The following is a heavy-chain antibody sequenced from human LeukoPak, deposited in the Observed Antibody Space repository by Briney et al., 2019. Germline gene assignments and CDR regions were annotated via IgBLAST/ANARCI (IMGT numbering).Heavy chain of an antibody. V-gene: IGHV4-59*08. CDR2: VVYSGSA. CDR3: ARSQTTSSGWDPFDY. Sequence: SETLSLTCTVSGGSIGSSYWSWIRQPPGKGLEWIGHVVYSGSANYNPSLKSRVTISVDTSKNQFSLKLSSVTAADTAVYYCARSQTTSSGWDPFDYWGQGTLVTVSS. D-gene: IGHD6-19*01. J-gene: IGHJ4*02. CDR1: GGSIGSSY.